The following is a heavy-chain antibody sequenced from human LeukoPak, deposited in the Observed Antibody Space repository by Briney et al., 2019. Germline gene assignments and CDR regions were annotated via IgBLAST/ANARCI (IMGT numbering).Heavy chain of an antibody. CDR1: GFTFSNYW. D-gene: IGHD2-2*01. CDR3: ARARYCSSASCWFDY. Sequence: GGSLRLSCAASGFTFSNYWMRWVRQAPGKGLEWVANINQDGSEKHYVDSVKGRFTISRDNAKNSLYLQMNSLRAEDTAVYYCARARYCSSASCWFDYWGQGTLVTVSS. J-gene: IGHJ4*02. V-gene: IGHV3-7*03. CDR2: INQDGSEK.